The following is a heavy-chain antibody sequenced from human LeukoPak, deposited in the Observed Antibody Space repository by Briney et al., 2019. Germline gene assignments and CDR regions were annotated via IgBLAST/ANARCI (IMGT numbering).Heavy chain of an antibody. Sequence: ASVKVSCKASGYTFTGCYMHWVRQAPGQGLEWMGWINPNSGGTNYAQKFQGRVTMTRDTSISTAYMELSRLGSDDTAVYYCARNYDFWSGYYNWFDPWGQGTLVTVSS. D-gene: IGHD3-3*01. J-gene: IGHJ5*02. CDR2: INPNSGGT. CDR1: GYTFTGCY. V-gene: IGHV1-2*02. CDR3: ARNYDFWSGYYNWFDP.